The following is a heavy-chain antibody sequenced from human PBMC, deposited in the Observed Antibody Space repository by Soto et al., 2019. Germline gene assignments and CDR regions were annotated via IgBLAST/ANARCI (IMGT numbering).Heavy chain of an antibody. J-gene: IGHJ6*02. CDR1: GYSFTSYW. CDR2: IYPGDSDT. V-gene: IGHV5-51*01. CDR3: ARADFWSGSHYGMDV. D-gene: IGHD3-3*01. Sequence: GESLKISCKGSGYSFTSYWIGWVRQMHGKGLEWMGIIYPGDSDTRYSPSFQGQVTISADKSISTAYLQWSSLKASDTAMYYCARADFWSGSHYGMDVWGQGTTVTVSS.